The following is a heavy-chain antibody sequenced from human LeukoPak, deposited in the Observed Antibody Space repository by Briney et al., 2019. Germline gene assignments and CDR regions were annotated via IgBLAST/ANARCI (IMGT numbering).Heavy chain of an antibody. J-gene: IGHJ4*02. CDR2: INSNSGGT. D-gene: IGHD2-15*01. CDR3: ARGREGGYCSGGSCYGLDY. Sequence: ASVKVSCKASGYTFTGYYMHWVRQAPGQGLEWMGWINSNSGGTNYAQKFQGRVTMTRDTSISTAYMELSRLTSDDTAVYYCARGREGGYCSGGSCYGLDYWGQGTLVTVSS. V-gene: IGHV1-2*02. CDR1: GYTFTGYY.